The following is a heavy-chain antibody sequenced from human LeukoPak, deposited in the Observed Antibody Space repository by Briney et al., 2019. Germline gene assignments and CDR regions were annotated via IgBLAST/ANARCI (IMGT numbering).Heavy chain of an antibody. Sequence: GGSLRLSCVASGLTFNTYSMNWVRQAPGKGLEWVAVISSDGSHKYWADSVKGRFTISRDNSKNTVYLQMNSLRAEDTAVYYCAKGSIDWYYFDYWGQGTLVTVSS. CDR1: GLTFNTYS. V-gene: IGHV3-30*18. J-gene: IGHJ4*02. CDR3: AKGSIDWYYFDY. D-gene: IGHD3-9*01. CDR2: ISSDGSHK.